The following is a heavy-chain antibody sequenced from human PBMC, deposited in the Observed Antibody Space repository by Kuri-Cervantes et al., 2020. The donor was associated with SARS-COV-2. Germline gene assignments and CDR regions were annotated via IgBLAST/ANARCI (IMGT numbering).Heavy chain of an antibody. V-gene: IGHV4-39*07. CDR1: GGSISSGSYY. Sequence: SETLSLTCTVSGGSISSGSYYWSWIRQPPGKRLEWIGEVNHSGSTNYNPSLKSRVTISVDTSKNQFSLKLSSVTAADTAVYYCARGERNFDYWGQGTLVTVSS. CDR2: VNHSGST. D-gene: IGHD1-1*01. J-gene: IGHJ4*02. CDR3: ARGERNFDY.